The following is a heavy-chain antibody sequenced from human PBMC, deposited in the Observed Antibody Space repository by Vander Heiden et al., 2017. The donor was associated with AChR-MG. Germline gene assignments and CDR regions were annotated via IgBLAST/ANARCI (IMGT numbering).Heavy chain of an antibody. CDR3: ARDNDILTGYYRVDY. Sequence: QVQLVQSGAEVKKPGASVKVSCKASGYTFTGYYMHWVRQAPGQGLEWMGWINPNSGGTNYAQKFQGRVTMTRDTSISTAYMELSRLRSDDTAVYYCARDNDILTGYYRVDYWGQGTLVTVSS. CDR1: GYTFTGYY. V-gene: IGHV1-2*02. J-gene: IGHJ4*02. CDR2: INPNSGGT. D-gene: IGHD3-9*01.